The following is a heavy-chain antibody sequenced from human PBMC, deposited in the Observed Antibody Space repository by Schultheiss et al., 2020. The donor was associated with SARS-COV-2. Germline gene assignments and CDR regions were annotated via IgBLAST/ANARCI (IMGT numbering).Heavy chain of an antibody. J-gene: IGHJ1*01. Sequence: GESLKISCAASGFTFSSYAMHWVRQAPGKGLEWVAVISYDGSNKYYADSVKGRFTISRDNAKKSLYLQMNSLRDEDTAVYYCARDGPPAAWNSEYFQYWGQGTLVTVSS. CDR1: GFTFSSYA. CDR3: ARDGPPAAWNSEYFQY. CDR2: ISYDGSNK. D-gene: IGHD1-7*01. V-gene: IGHV3-30*04.